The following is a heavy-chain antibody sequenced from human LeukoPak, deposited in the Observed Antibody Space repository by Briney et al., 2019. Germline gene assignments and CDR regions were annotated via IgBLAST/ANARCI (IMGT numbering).Heavy chain of an antibody. J-gene: IGHJ4*02. Sequence: ASVKVSCKASGYSFTSYGIGWVRQAPGQGLEWMGWIDTYNGYTNYAQKLQGRVTMTTDTSTSTAYMELRSLRSDDTAVYYCERDGNYIRDYWGQGTLVTVSS. CDR2: IDTYNGYT. CDR3: ERDGNYIRDY. CDR1: GYSFTSYG. V-gene: IGHV1-18*01. D-gene: IGHD4-11*01.